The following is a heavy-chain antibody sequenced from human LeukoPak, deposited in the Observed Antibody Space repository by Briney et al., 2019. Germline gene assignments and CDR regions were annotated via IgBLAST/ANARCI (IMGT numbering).Heavy chain of an antibody. V-gene: IGHV1-2*02. CDR2: INPNSGGT. Sequence: ASVKVSCKSSGFTFTGYYIHWVRQAPGQGLEWMGWINPNSGGTNYAQKFQGRVTLTRDTSISTAYMELSSLRSDDTAVYYCARGYSYGYELDYWGQGTLVTVSS. CDR3: ARGYSYGYELDY. CDR1: GFTFTGYY. J-gene: IGHJ4*02. D-gene: IGHD5-18*01.